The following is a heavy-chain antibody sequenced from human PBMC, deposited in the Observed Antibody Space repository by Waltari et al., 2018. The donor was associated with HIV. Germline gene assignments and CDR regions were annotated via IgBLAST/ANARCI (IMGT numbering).Heavy chain of an antibody. CDR2: MFHNGST. CDR3: AREWGTLMVAWFDP. V-gene: IGHV4-38-2*02. D-gene: IGHD3-10*01. CDR1: GYSVSSGYF. Sequence: QVQLQESGPELVKPSGTLSPTSAGSGYSVSSGYFWGWNRQPPGKALEWIGSMFHNGSTYYNPSLKSRVTISVDTSKNQFSLKLSSVTSADTAIYYCAREWGTLMVAWFDPWGQGTLVTVSS. J-gene: IGHJ5*02.